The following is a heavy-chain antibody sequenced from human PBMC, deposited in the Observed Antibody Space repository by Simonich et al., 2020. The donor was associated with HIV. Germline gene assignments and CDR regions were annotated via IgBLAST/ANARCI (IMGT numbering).Heavy chain of an antibody. CDR1: GFTFSSYS. J-gene: IGHJ4*02. V-gene: IGHV3-21*01. CDR2: ISSRSSYI. D-gene: IGHD2-2*01. CDR3: ARDGRKGSSTSCSDY. Sequence: EVQLVESGGGLVKPGGSLRLSCAASGFTFSSYSMNWVRQAPGKGLEWVSSISSRSSYIYYADSVKGRFTISRDNAKNSLYLQRNSLRAEDTAVYYCARDGRKGSSTSCSDYWGQGTLVTVSS.